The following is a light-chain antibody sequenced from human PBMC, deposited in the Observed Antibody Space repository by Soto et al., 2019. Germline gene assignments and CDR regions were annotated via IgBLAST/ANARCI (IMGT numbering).Light chain of an antibody. J-gene: IGKJ1*01. V-gene: IGKV3-11*01. Sequence: EIVFTQSPGTLSLSPGERATLSCRASQSIRNFLAWYQQKPGQAPRLLIYDASNRATGIPPRFSGSGSGTDFTLAISGLEPEDFAVYYCQQRYNWPWTFGQGTKVDIK. CDR1: QSIRNF. CDR3: QQRYNWPWT. CDR2: DAS.